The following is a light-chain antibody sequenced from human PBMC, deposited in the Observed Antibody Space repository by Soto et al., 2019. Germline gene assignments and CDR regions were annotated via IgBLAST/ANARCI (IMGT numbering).Light chain of an antibody. J-gene: IGKJ2*01. Sequence: DIVMTQSPDSLAVSLGERATINCKSSQTVLYSSNNKSSLGWYQQRPGHPPKLLIYWSSTRESGVPDRFSGSGSGTNFTLTISSLQAEDVAVYYCQQYYSVPYTFGQGTKLEIK. V-gene: IGKV4-1*01. CDR1: QTVLYSSNNKSS. CDR3: QQYYSVPYT. CDR2: WSS.